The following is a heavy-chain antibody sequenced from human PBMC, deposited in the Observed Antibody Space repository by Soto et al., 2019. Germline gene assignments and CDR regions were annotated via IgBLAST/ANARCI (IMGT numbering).Heavy chain of an antibody. Sequence: SETLSLTCTVSGGSISSYYWSWIRQPPGKGLEWIGYIYYSGSTNYNPSLKSRVTISVDTSKNQFSLKLSSVTAADTAVYYCAKSSSRAHYYAMDVWGQGTTVTVSS. CDR2: IYYSGST. CDR1: GGSISSYY. D-gene: IGHD2-2*01. V-gene: IGHV4-59*01. J-gene: IGHJ6*02. CDR3: AKSSSRAHYYAMDV.